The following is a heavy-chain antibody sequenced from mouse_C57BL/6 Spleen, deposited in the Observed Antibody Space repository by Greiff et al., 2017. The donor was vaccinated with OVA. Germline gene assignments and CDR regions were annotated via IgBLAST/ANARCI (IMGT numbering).Heavy chain of an antibody. CDR1: GFTFSSYG. D-gene: IGHD3-2*02. CDR2: ISSGGSYT. Sequence: EVKLVESGGDLVKPGGSLKLSCAASGFTFSSYGMSWVRQTPDKRLEWVATISSGGSYTYYPDSVKGRFTISRDNAKNTLYLQMSSLKSEDTAMYYCARHEGGSGYVFDDWGKGTTLTVSS. J-gene: IGHJ2*01. CDR3: ARHEGGSGYVFDD. V-gene: IGHV5-6*01.